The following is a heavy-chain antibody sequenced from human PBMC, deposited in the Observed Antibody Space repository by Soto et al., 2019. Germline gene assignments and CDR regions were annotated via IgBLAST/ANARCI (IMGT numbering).Heavy chain of an antibody. V-gene: IGHV4-34*01. Sequence: SETLSLTCAVYGGSFSSYYWTWIRQPPGKGLEWIGEINHSGSTNYNPSLKSRVTISVDTSKNQFSLKLSSVTAADTAVYYCARRRSVVTTRIESAPRGLLSPFDYWGQGTLVTVSS. J-gene: IGHJ4*02. CDR2: INHSGST. CDR1: GGSFSSYY. CDR3: ARRRSVVTTRIESAPRGLLSPFDY. D-gene: IGHD2-21*02.